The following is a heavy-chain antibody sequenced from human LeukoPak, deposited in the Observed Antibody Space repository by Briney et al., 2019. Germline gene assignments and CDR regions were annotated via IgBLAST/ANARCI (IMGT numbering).Heavy chain of an antibody. Sequence: GESLKISCKGSGYSFTSYWIGWVRQLPGKGLEWMGIIYPGDSDTRYSPSFQGQVTISADKSISTAYLQWSSLKASDTAMYYCARQKYSSSWYVWFDPWGQGTLVTVSS. CDR1: GYSFTSYW. V-gene: IGHV5-51*01. D-gene: IGHD6-13*01. CDR3: ARQKYSSSWYVWFDP. J-gene: IGHJ5*02. CDR2: IYPGDSDT.